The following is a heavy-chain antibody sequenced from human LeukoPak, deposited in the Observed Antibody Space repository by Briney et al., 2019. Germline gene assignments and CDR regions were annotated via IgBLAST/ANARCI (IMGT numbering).Heavy chain of an antibody. CDR1: GGSISSSNW. CDR3: ARDRGRSGSGSYSLTYDAFDI. D-gene: IGHD3-10*01. J-gene: IGHJ3*02. V-gene: IGHV4-4*02. Sequence: ASETLSLTCAVSGGSISSSNWWSWVRQPPGKGLEWIGEIYHSGSTNYNPSLKSRVTISVDKSKNQFSLQLNSVTPEDTAVYYCARDRGRSGSGSYSLTYDAFDIWGQGTMVTVSS. CDR2: IYHSGST.